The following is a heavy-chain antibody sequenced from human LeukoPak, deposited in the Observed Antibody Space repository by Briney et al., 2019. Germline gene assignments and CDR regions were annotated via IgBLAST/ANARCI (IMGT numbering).Heavy chain of an antibody. V-gene: IGHV1-18*01. D-gene: IGHD1-1*01. CDR2: ISAYNGNT. Sequence: ASVKVSCKASGYTFTSYGISWVRQAPGQGLEWMGWISAYNGNTNYAQKFQGRVAMTRNTSISTAYMELSSLRSEDTAVYYCAREPTGTAIWGQGTMVTVSS. CDR3: AREPTGTAI. J-gene: IGHJ3*02. CDR1: GYTFTSYG.